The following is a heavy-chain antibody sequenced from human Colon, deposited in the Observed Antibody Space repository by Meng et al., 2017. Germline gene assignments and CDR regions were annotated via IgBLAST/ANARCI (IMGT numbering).Heavy chain of an antibody. CDR3: ARTIYSSSVDY. CDR1: GYSISTAYY. V-gene: IGHV4-38-2*01. Sequence: QVQLQEWGPGLVNPLETLSLSCSVSGYSISTAYYWGWIRQTPGKGLEWIASIDRSGTTYYNPSLESRVTISVDTSKNHFSLRLNSVTAADTAVYFCARTIYSSSVDYWGQGTLVTVSS. J-gene: IGHJ4*02. D-gene: IGHD3-22*01. CDR2: IDRSGTT.